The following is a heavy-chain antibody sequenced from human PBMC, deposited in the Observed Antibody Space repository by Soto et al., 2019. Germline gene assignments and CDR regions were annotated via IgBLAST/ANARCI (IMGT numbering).Heavy chain of an antibody. CDR1: GYTLTELS. V-gene: IGHV1-24*01. CDR3: ATDRYGDIVQGFDP. J-gene: IGHJ5*02. CDR2: FDPEDGET. D-gene: IGHD2-15*01. Sequence: ASVKVSCKVSGYTLTELSMDWVRQAPGKGLEWMGGFDPEDGETIYAQKFQGRVTMTEDTSTDTAYMELSSLRSEDTAVYYCATDRYGDIVQGFDPWGQGTLVTVSS.